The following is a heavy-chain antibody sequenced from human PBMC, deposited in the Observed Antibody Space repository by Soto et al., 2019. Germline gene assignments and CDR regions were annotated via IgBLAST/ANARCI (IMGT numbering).Heavy chain of an antibody. Sequence: QPGGSLRLSCEASGFTFSGFDMHWARQPTGKGLEWVSTIGTAGDTYYAVSVKGRFTISRDNAKNSLSLQMNSLRAGDTAVYFCARGQEVGAHFFDSWGQGTQVTVSS. V-gene: IGHV3-13*01. CDR1: GFTFSGFD. D-gene: IGHD2-15*01. CDR2: IGTAGDT. CDR3: ARGQEVGAHFFDS. J-gene: IGHJ4*02.